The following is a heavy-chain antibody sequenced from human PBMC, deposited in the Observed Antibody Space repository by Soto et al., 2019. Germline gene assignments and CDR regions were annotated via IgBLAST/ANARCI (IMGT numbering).Heavy chain of an antibody. CDR1: GGSISSYY. J-gene: IGHJ4*02. D-gene: IGHD3-3*01. CDR3: AREEEGVGFDY. Sequence: QVQLQESGPGLVKPSETLSLTCTVSGGSISSYYWSWIRQPPRKGLEWIGYIYYSGSTNYNPSLKSRVTISVDTSKNQFSLKLSSVTAADTAVYYCAREEEGVGFDYWGQGTLVTVSS. CDR2: IYYSGST. V-gene: IGHV4-59*01.